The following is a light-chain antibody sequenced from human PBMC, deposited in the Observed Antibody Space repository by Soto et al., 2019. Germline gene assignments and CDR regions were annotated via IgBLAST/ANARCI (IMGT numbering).Light chain of an antibody. J-gene: IGLJ2*01. CDR2: GNS. CDR1: SSNIGAGYD. V-gene: IGLV1-40*01. CDR3: QSYDSRLSGFVV. Sequence: QSVLTQPPSVSGAPGQRVTISCTGSSSNIGAGYDVHWYQQLPGTAPKLLFYGNSNRPSGVPDRFSGSKSGTSASLAITGLQAEDEADYYCQSYDSRLSGFVVFGGGTKVTVL.